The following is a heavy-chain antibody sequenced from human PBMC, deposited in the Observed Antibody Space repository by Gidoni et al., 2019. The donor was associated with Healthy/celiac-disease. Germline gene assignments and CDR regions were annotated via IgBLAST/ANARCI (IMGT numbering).Heavy chain of an antibody. J-gene: IGHJ6*02. D-gene: IGHD3-22*01. V-gene: IGHV1-69*02. CDR2: IIPILGIA. CDR3: ARARYYDSSGYYYSSTIYYYYGMDV. Sequence: QVQLVQSGAEVKKPGSSVKVSCKASGGTFSSYTIRWVRKAPGQGLEWMGRIIPILGIANYAQKFQGRVTITADKSTSTAYMELSSLRSEDTAVYYCARARYYDSSGYYYSSTIYYYYGMDVWGQGTTVTVSS. CDR1: GGTFSSYT.